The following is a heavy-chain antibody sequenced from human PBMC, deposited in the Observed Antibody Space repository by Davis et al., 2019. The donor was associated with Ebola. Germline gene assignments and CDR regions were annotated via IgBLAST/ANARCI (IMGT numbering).Heavy chain of an antibody. Sequence: AASVKVSCKASGYTFTSYSMNWVRQAPGQGLEWMGWINTNTGNPTYAQGFTGRFVFSLDTSASTAYLQISSLKAEDTAVYYCARVWRMATRSFDYWGQGTLVTVSS. J-gene: IGHJ4*02. CDR3: ARVWRMATRSFDY. V-gene: IGHV7-4-1*02. D-gene: IGHD5-24*01. CDR1: GYTFTSYS. CDR2: INTNTGNP.